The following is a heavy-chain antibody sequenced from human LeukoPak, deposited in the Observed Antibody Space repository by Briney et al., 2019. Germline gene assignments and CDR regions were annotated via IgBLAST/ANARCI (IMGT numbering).Heavy chain of an antibody. CDR2: IIPIFGTA. CDR1: GYTFTSYG. D-gene: IGHD4/OR15-4a*01. Sequence: SVKVSCKASGYTFTSYGISWVRQAPGQGLEWMGGIIPIFGTANYAQKFQGRVTITADESTSTAYMELSSLRSEDTAVYYCASAKRIEHFDYWGQGTLVTVSS. V-gene: IGHV1-69*13. CDR3: ASAKRIEHFDY. J-gene: IGHJ4*02.